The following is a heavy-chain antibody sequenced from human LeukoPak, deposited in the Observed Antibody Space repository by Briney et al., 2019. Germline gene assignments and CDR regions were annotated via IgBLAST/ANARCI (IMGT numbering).Heavy chain of an antibody. D-gene: IGHD3-10*01. CDR2: ISRSSSTI. CDR1: GFTFSSYS. Sequence: GGSLKLSCAASGFTFSSYSMNWVRQAPGKGLEWVSYISRSSSTIYYAHSVKGRFTISRDNAKNSLYLQMNSLRAEDTAVYYCARAPLLWFGDLGADYWGEGTLVSVCS. J-gene: IGHJ4*02. CDR3: ARAPLLWFGDLGADY. V-gene: IGHV3-48*01.